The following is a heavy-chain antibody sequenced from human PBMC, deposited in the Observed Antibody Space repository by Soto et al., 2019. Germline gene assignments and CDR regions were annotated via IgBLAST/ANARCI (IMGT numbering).Heavy chain of an antibody. CDR3: TTDSYSSSSWFDP. CDR1: GFTFSNAW. D-gene: IGHD6-13*01. J-gene: IGHJ5*02. CDR2: IKSKTDGGTT. Sequence: EVQLVESGGGLVKPGGSLRLSCAASGFTFSNAWMSWVRQAPGKGLEWVGRIKSKTDGGTTDYAAPVKGRFTISRDDSKNTLYLQMNSLKTEDTAVYYCTTDSYSSSSWFDPWGQGTLVTVSS. V-gene: IGHV3-15*01.